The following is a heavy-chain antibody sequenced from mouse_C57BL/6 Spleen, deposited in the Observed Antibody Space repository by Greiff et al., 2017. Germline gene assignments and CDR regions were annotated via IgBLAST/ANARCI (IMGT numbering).Heavy chain of an antibody. Sequence: QVQLQQPGAELVRPGTSVKLSCKASGYTFTSYWMHWVKQRPGQGLEWIGVIDPSDSYTNYNQKFKGKATLTVDTSSSTAYMQLSSLTSEDSAVYYCAITVVPDYWGQGTTLTVSS. V-gene: IGHV1-59*01. CDR1: GYTFTSYW. CDR3: AITVVPDY. CDR2: IDPSDSYT. D-gene: IGHD1-1*01. J-gene: IGHJ2*01.